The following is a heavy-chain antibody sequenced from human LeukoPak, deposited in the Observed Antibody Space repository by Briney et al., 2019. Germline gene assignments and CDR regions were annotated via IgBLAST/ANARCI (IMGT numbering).Heavy chain of an antibody. Sequence: SETLSLTCSVSGDSISSSGYYWDWIRQPPGKGLEWIGSIYHSGSTYYNPSLKSRVTISVDTSKNQFSLKLSSVTAADTAVYYCARVASSSWFQYFDYWGQGTLVTVSS. CDR2: IYHSGST. D-gene: IGHD6-13*01. CDR1: GDSISSSGYY. J-gene: IGHJ4*02. CDR3: ARVASSSWFQYFDY. V-gene: IGHV4-39*07.